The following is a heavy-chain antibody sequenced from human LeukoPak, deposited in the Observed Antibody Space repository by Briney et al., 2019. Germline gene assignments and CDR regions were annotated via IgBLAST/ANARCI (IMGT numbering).Heavy chain of an antibody. CDR3: ASSKSLNWNYGGFDY. J-gene: IGHJ4*02. CDR1: GGTFSSYA. D-gene: IGHD1-7*01. Sequence: SVKVSCKASGGTFSSYAISWVRQAPGQGLEWMGGIIPIFGTANYAQKFQGRVTITADESTSAAYMELSSLRSEDTAVYYCASSKSLNWNYGGFDYWGQGTLVTVSS. CDR2: IIPIFGTA. V-gene: IGHV1-69*13.